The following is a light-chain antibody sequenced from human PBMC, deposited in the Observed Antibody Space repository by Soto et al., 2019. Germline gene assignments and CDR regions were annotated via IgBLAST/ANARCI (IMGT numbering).Light chain of an antibody. Sequence: DILMTQSPSSLSASVGDRVTITCQASQDISNYLNWYQQKPGKAPKLLIYDASNLETGVPSRFSGSGSGTDFTFAISSLQPEDIATYYCQQYDNLGLTFGGGTKVEIK. V-gene: IGKV1-33*01. J-gene: IGKJ4*01. CDR3: QQYDNLGLT. CDR2: DAS. CDR1: QDISNY.